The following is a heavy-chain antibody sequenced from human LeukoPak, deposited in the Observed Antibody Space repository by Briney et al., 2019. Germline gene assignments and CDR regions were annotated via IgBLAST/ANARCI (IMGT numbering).Heavy chain of an antibody. D-gene: IGHD5-12*01. CDR2: ISGGGSA. CDR1: GFSFSSFS. J-gene: IGHJ4*02. CDR3: AKGGGGYLYYFDS. V-gene: IGHV3-23*01. Sequence: GGSLRLSCVASGFSFSSFSMNWVRQAPGKGLEWVSGISGGGSAYYAESVKGRFTISRDNSETTLYLEMDCLRAEDTATYFCAKGGGGYLYYFDSWGQGTLVSVSS.